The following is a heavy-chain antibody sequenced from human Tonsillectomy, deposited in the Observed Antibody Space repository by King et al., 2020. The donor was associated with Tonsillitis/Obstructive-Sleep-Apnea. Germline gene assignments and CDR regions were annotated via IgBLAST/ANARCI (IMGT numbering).Heavy chain of an antibody. Sequence: QLQESGPGLVKPSQTLSHTCTVSGGSISSGGYYWSWIRQHPGKGLEWIGYIYYSGSTYYNPSLKSRVTISVDTSKNQFSLKLSSVTAADTAVYYCARDAPPTYYDSSGYYFVAFDIWGQGTMVTVSS. V-gene: IGHV4-31*03. CDR2: IYYSGST. CDR3: ARDAPPTYYDSSGYYFVAFDI. CDR1: GGSISSGGYY. J-gene: IGHJ3*02. D-gene: IGHD3-22*01.